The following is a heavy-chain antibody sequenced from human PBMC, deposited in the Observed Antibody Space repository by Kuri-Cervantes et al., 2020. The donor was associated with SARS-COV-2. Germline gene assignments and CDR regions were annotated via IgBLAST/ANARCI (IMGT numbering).Heavy chain of an antibody. CDR1: GFAFSTFA. CDR3: TRNEGGLHSANDY. Sequence: GGSLRLSCAASGFAFSTFAMTWVRQAPGKGLEWVSTISASGLSTYYADSLQGRFTISRDNSQNTVELHMSSLRAEDAAMYFCTRNEGGLHSANDYWGQGTLVTVSS. D-gene: IGHD1-1*01. CDR2: ISASGLST. V-gene: IGHV3-23*01. J-gene: IGHJ4*02.